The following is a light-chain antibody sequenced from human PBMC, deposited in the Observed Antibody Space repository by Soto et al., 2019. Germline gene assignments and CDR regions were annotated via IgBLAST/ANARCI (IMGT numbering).Light chain of an antibody. CDR3: MQGSHWPPWT. V-gene: IGKV2-30*01. CDR1: QSLVSSDGNTY. CDR2: KVS. J-gene: IGKJ1*01. Sequence: DVVLTQSPLSLPVTLGQPASISCSSSQSLVSSDGNTYLTWFQQRPGQSPRRLIYKVSNRDSGVPDRFSGSGSGTDFTLRITRVEAEDVGVYYCMQGSHWPPWTFGQGTKVEIK.